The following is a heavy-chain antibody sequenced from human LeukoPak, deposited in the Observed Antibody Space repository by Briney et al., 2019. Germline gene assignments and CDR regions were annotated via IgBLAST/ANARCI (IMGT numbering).Heavy chain of an antibody. J-gene: IGHJ4*02. D-gene: IGHD6-13*01. V-gene: IGHV3-23*01. CDR3: AKDKAPGSWHTPSDF. CDR2: ISDSVDGT. Sequence: PGGSLRLSCAVAGFTFRTYAMSWVRQAPGKGLEWVSGISDSVDGTYYAESVKGRFTIARDNSKSMVFLQMNSLRADDTAKYYCAKDKAPGSWHTPSDFWGQGTLVTVSS. CDR1: GFTFRTYA.